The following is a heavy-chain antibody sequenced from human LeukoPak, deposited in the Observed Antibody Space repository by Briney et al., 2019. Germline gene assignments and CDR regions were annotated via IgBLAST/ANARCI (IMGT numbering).Heavy chain of an antibody. CDR1: GFTFSSYA. J-gene: IGHJ5*02. D-gene: IGHD3-22*01. CDR2: ISGGGGRT. Sequence: GSLRLSCAASGFTFSSYAMSWVRQAPGKGLEWVSAISGGGGRTYYADSVRGRFTISRDKSKNTLYLQMNSLRAEDTAVYYCAKGYYYDSNWWFDPWGQGTLVTVSS. CDR3: AKGYYYDSNWWFDP. V-gene: IGHV3-23*01.